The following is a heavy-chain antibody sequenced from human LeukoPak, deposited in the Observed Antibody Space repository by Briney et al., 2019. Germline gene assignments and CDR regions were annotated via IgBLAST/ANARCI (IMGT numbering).Heavy chain of an antibody. D-gene: IGHD1-26*01. CDR1: GGTFSSYA. CDR3: ARVGAVVGAQ. J-gene: IGHJ4*02. Sequence: GASVKVSCKASGGTFSSYAISWGRPAPGQGLEWMGGITPIFGTANYAQKFQGRVTISTDESTSTAYMELSSLRSEDTDVYYCARVGAVVGAQWGQGTLVTVSS. V-gene: IGHV1-69*05. CDR2: ITPIFGTA.